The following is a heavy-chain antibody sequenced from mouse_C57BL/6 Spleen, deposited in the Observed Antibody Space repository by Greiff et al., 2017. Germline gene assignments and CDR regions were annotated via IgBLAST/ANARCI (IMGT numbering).Heavy chain of an antibody. V-gene: IGHV1-81*01. D-gene: IGHD1-1*01. J-gene: IGHJ3*01. CDR1: GYTFTSYG. CDR3: ARGPDYYGSSWFAY. Sequence: VKLQQSGAELARPGASVKLSCKASGYTFTSYGISWVKQRTGQGLEWIGEIYPRSGNTYYNEKFKGKATLTADKSSSTAYMELRSLTSEDSAVYFCARGPDYYGSSWFAYWGQGTLVTVSA. CDR2: IYPRSGNT.